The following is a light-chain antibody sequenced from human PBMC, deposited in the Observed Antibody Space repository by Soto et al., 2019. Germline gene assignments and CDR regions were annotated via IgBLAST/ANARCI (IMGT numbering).Light chain of an antibody. CDR2: DTS. Sequence: EMVMTQSPATLSVSPGERATLSCRASQSVSRNLAWYQQRPGQAPRLLVYDTSTRATGIPGRFSGSGSGTEFTLTISSLQSEYCAVYDCQEYKNWPSVYTFGQGTKLEIK. V-gene: IGKV3-15*01. CDR1: QSVSRN. CDR3: QEYKNWPSVYT. J-gene: IGKJ2*01.